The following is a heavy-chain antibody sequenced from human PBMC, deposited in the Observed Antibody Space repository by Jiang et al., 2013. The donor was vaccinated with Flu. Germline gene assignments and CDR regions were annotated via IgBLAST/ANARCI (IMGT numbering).Heavy chain of an antibody. V-gene: IGHV3-48*03. CDR2: IYPGTTGI. CDR3: TTALMGGTGYNWFDP. J-gene: IGHJ5*02. CDR1: GFTFSSHE. D-gene: IGHD1-26*01. Sequence: ESGGGLVQPGGSLRLSCAASGFTFSSHEMNWVRQAPGKGLEWVSTIYPGTTGIFYTASVKGRFTTSRDNAKNSLFLQMDSLRAEDTAVYYCTTALMGGTGYNWFDPWGQGTLVTVSS.